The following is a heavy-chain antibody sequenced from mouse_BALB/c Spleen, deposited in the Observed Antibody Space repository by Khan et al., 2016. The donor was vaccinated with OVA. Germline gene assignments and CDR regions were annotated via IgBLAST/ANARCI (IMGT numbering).Heavy chain of an antibody. CDR3: AGRFPTY. Sequence: EVQLQESGPDLVKPSQSLSLTCTVTGYSITSGYNWHWIRQFPGNKLDWMGYVHYSGSTSYNPSLKSRTSITRDTSKNTFFLLLNSVPTEDTATYYCAGRFPTYWGQGTLVTVSA. V-gene: IGHV3-1*02. CDR1: GYSITSGYN. J-gene: IGHJ3*01. CDR2: VHYSGST.